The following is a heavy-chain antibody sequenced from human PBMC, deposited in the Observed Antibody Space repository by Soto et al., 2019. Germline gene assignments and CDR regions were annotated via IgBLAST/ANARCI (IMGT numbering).Heavy chain of an antibody. V-gene: IGHV2-5*02. CDR3: AHIGHCSGGSCYTLRWFDP. J-gene: IGHJ5*02. D-gene: IGHD2-15*01. Sequence: QITLKESGPTLVKPTQTLTLTCTFSGFSLSTSGVGVGWIRQPPGKALEWLALIYWDDDKRYSPSLKSRLTITKDTPKNQVVLTMTNMDPVDTATYYCAHIGHCSGGSCYTLRWFDPWGQGTLVTVSS. CDR2: IYWDDDK. CDR1: GFSLSTSGVG.